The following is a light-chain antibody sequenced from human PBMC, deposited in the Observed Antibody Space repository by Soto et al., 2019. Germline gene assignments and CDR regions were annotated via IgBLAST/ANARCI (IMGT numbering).Light chain of an antibody. CDR1: SSDVGAYNL. J-gene: IGLJ1*01. CDR3: APLTTTNLV. V-gene: IGLV2-14*01. CDR2: EVT. Sequence: QSVLTQPASVSGSPGQSITISCTGTSSDVGAYNLVSWYQHLPDKAPKLIISEVTNRPSGVSDRFSGSKSGNTASLTISGLQAEDEADYYCAPLTTTNLVFGSGTKLTVL.